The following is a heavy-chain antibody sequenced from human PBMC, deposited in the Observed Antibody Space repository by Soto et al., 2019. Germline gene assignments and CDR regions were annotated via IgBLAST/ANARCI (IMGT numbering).Heavy chain of an antibody. CDR3: AKDGNIVVVVAAENWFDP. V-gene: IGHV3-23*01. CDR2: ISGSGGGT. CDR1: GFTFSSYA. J-gene: IGHJ5*02. Sequence: GGSLRLSCAASGFTFSSYAMSWVRQAPGKGLEWVSAISGSGGGTYYADSVKGRFTISRDNSKNTLYLQMNSLRAEDTAVYYCAKDGNIVVVVAAENWFDPWGQGTLVTVSS. D-gene: IGHD2-15*01.